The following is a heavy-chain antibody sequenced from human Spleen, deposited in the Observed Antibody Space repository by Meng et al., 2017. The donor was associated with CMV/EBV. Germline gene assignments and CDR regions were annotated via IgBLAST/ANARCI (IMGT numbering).Heavy chain of an antibody. CDR1: GFTFDDYA. V-gene: IGHV3-43D*03. CDR2: ISWDGGST. J-gene: IGHJ4*02. CDR3: AKDFCGSCYSIDY. D-gene: IGHD2-15*01. Sequence: EVPLVGAGGVVVQPGGSLRLSCAASGFTFDDYAMHWVRQAPGKGLEWVSLISWDGGSTYYADSVKGRFTISRDNSKNSLYLQMNSLRAEDTALYYCAKDFCGSCYSIDYWGQGTLVTVSS.